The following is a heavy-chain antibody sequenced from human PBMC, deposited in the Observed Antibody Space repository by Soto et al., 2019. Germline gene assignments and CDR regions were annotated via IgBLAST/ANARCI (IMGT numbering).Heavy chain of an antibody. D-gene: IGHD3-9*01. CDR3: ARANGGGSPAPFWFFDYGMDV. CDR1: GFTFSSYW. CDR2: IKQDGSEK. Sequence: GGSLRLSCAASGFTFSSYWMSWVRQAPGKGLEWVANIKQDGSEKYYVDSVKGRFTISRDNAKNSLYLQMNSLRAEDTAVYYCARANGGGSPAPFWFFDYGMDVWGQGTTVTVSS. V-gene: IGHV3-7*05. J-gene: IGHJ6*02.